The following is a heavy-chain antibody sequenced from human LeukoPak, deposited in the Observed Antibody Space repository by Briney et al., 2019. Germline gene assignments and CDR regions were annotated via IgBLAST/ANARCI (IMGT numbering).Heavy chain of an antibody. D-gene: IGHD6-13*01. Sequence: GGSLRLSCAASGFTFSSYKMNWVRQAPGEGLEWVSYISSSGSTIYYADSVKGRFTISRDNAKNSLYLQMNSLRAEDAGLYYCARDAHSSSWYQDYWGQATLVTVSS. CDR1: GFTFSSYK. CDR2: ISSSGSTI. V-gene: IGHV3-48*03. J-gene: IGHJ4*02. CDR3: ARDAHSSSWYQDY.